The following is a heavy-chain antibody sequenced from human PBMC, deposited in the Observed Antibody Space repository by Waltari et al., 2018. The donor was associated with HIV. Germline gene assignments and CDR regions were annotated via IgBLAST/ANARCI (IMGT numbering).Heavy chain of an antibody. CDR1: GFSVSPSEVN. Sequence: QITLKESGPTLVRATQTLTLTCTFSGFSVSPSEVNVAWIRQPPGRPLEWLAIIHGDDDGHYTPSLKTRLTIAKDTSNSRVVLTMTDMDPVDTATYYCVHSTWLHFDFWGQGILVTVS. CDR3: VHSTWLHFDF. D-gene: IGHD5-12*01. CDR2: IHGDDDG. V-gene: IGHV2-5*02. J-gene: IGHJ4*02.